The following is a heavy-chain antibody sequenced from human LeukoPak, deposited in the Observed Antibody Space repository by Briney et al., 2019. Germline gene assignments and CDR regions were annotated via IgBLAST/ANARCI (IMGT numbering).Heavy chain of an antibody. CDR1: GGSFSGYY. V-gene: IGHV4-34*01. CDR3: ARGSRYFDWLFSAFDC. J-gene: IGHJ4*02. D-gene: IGHD3-9*01. Sequence: SETLSLTCAVYGGSFSGYYWSWIRQPPGKGLEWIGEINHSGSTNYNPSLKSRVTISVDTSKNQFSLKLSSVTAADTAVYYCARGSRYFDWLFSAFDCWGQGTLVTVSS. CDR2: INHSGST.